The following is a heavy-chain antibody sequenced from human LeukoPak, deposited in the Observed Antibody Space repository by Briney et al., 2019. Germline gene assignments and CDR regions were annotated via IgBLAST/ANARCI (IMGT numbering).Heavy chain of an antibody. J-gene: IGHJ4*02. CDR2: ISTSSFTI. V-gene: IGHV3-48*01. CDR1: GFTFSSYN. D-gene: IGHD2-2*01. Sequence: GGSLRLSCAASGFTFSSYNMNWVRPVPGRGLEWIAYISTSSFTITYADSVKGRFTVSRDNAKSSLYLQMNSLRAEDTAVYYCARVSRNCSSTSCYRDPFDYWGQGTLVTVSS. CDR3: ARVSRNCSSTSCYRDPFDY.